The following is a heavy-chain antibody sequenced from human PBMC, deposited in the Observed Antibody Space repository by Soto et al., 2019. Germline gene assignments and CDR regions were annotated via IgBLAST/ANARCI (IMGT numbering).Heavy chain of an antibody. V-gene: IGHV4-61*01. D-gene: IGHD3-22*01. J-gene: IGHJ4*02. Sequence: QVQLQESGPGLVKPSETLSLTCTVSGDSVNSGTYYWSWIRQPPGKGREWIGYIYNSGTTKYNPSLKSRVTISVDTSKNQFSLNLSSVIAADTAVNYGAREKTTTIVRENYWGQGTLVTVSS. CDR2: IYNSGTT. CDR1: GDSVNSGTYY. CDR3: AREKTTTIVRENY.